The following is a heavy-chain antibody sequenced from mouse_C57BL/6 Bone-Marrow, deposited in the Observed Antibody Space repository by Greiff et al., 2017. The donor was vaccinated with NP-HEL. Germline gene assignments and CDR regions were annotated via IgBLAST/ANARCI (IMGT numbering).Heavy chain of an antibody. Sequence: EVQLQQSGAELVRPGASVKLSCTASGFNIKDDYMHWVKQRPEQGLEWIGWIDPENGDTEYDSKFQGKATITADTSSNTAYLQLSSLTSEDTAVYYCTSCLDSSGSWFAYWGQGTLVTVSA. CDR3: TSCLDSSGSWFAY. D-gene: IGHD3-2*02. CDR1: GFNIKDDY. J-gene: IGHJ3*01. V-gene: IGHV14-4*01. CDR2: IDPENGDT.